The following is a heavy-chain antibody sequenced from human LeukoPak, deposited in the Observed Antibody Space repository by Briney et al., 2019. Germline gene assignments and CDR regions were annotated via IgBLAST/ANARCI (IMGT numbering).Heavy chain of an antibody. CDR1: GYSISSGYY. CDR3: ARQDGGAFNAFDI. D-gene: IGHD4-23*01. CDR2: IYHSGST. V-gene: IGHV4-38-2*01. J-gene: IGHJ3*02. Sequence: SETLSLTCAVSGYSISSGYYWGWIRQPPGKGLEWIGSIYHSGSTYYNPSLKSRVNRSVDTSKNQFSLKLSSVTAADTAVYYCARQDGGAFNAFDIWGQGTMVTVSS.